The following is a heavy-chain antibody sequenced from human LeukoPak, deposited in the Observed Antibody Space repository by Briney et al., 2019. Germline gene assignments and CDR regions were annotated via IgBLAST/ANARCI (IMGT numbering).Heavy chain of an antibody. V-gene: IGHV4-39*07. CDR1: GGSISSSSYY. J-gene: IGHJ6*03. CDR2: IYYSGST. Sequence: SETLSLTCTVSGGSISSSSYYWGWIRQPPGKGLEWIGSIYYSGSTYYNPSLKSRVTISVDTSKNQFSLKLSSVTAADTAVYYCARDAYDILTGYHLYYYYYMDVWGKGTTVTVSS. CDR3: ARDAYDILTGYHLYYYYYMDV. D-gene: IGHD3-9*01.